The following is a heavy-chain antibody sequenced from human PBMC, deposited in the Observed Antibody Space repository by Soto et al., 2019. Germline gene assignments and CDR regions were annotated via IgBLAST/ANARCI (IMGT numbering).Heavy chain of an antibody. CDR2: TYYRSKWYN. D-gene: IGHD2-15*01. CDR1: GDSVSGNSAA. J-gene: IGHJ6*02. Sequence: SETLSLTCAISGDSVSGNSAAWNWIRQSPSRGLEWLGRTYYRSKWYNDYAVSVKSRLTINPDTSKNQFSLQLNSVTPEDTAVYYCASSRWTATGVYYGMDVWGQGTTVPVSS. V-gene: IGHV6-1*01. CDR3: ASSRWTATGVYYGMDV.